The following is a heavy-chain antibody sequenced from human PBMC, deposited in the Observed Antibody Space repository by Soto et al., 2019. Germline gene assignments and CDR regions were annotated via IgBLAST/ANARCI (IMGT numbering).Heavy chain of an antibody. D-gene: IGHD2-15*01. CDR3: ARAAVAAGGPFDK. V-gene: IGHV4-34*01. CDR1: GGSFGGFF. CDR2: VNHGGST. J-gene: IGHJ4*02. Sequence: TLSLTCAVSGGSFGGFFWGWIRQPPGKGLDWIVVVNHGGSTNYNPSLKSRVTISSDTSKNHFSLTLRSVTAADTAVYYCARAAVAAGGPFDKWGQG.